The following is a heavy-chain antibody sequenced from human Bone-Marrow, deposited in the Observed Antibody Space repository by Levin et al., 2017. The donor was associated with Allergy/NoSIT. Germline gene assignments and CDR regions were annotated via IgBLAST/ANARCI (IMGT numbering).Heavy chain of an antibody. J-gene: IGHJ4*02. V-gene: IGHV3-7*04. CDR2: IKQDGSEK. CDR3: ARAIAVAASY. CDR1: GFTLSSYW. D-gene: IGHD6-19*01. Sequence: PGGSLRLSCAASGFTLSSYWMNWVRQAPGKGLEWVANIKQDGSEKYYVDSVKGRFTISRDNAKNSLYLQMNSLRAEDTAVYYCARAIAVAASYWGQGTLVTVSS.